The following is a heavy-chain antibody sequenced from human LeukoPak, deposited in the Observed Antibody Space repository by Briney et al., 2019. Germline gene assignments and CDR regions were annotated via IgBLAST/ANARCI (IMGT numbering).Heavy chain of an antibody. D-gene: IGHD1-26*01. V-gene: IGHV4-34*01. CDR2: GTDSGGT. Sequence: PSETLSLTCAVYGESLNGYYWSWIRQPLGKGLEWIGEGTDSGGTKYNPSLKSRVTISADTSKNQFSLKLNSVTAADTAVYHCAKNGQSGFSFDPWGQGTLVTVSS. CDR3: AKNGQSGFSFDP. CDR1: GESLNGYY. J-gene: IGHJ5*02.